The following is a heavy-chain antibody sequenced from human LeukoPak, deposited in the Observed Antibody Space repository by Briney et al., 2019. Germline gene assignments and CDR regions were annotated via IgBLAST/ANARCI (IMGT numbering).Heavy chain of an antibody. CDR3: ARAGVNYGSGSYYH. CDR2: IKQDGSEK. D-gene: IGHD3-10*01. V-gene: IGHV3-7*04. Sequence: GGSLRLSCAASGFTFSSYWMSWVRQAPGKGLEWVANIKQDGSEKYYVDSVKGRFTISRDNAKNSLYLQMNSLRAEDTAAYYCARAGVNYGSGSYYHWGQGTLVTVSS. J-gene: IGHJ4*02. CDR1: GFTFSSYW.